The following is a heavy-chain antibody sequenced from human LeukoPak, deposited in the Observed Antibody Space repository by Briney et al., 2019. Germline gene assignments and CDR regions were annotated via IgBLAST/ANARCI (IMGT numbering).Heavy chain of an antibody. J-gene: IGHJ4*02. D-gene: IGHD5-18*01. CDR3: ARMESVGYSYGYADY. V-gene: IGHV5-51*01. CDR2: IYPGDSDT. Sequence: GESLKISCKGSGYSFTSYWIGWVRQMPGKGLEWMGIIYPGDSDTRYSPSFQGQVTLSADKSISTAYLQWSSLKASDTAMYHCARMESVGYSYGYADYWGQGTLVTVSS. CDR1: GYSFTSYW.